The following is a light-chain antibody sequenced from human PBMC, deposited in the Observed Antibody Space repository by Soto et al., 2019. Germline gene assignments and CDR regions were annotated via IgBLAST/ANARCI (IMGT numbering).Light chain of an antibody. CDR1: QSIGTS. CDR2: DAS. Sequence: DIQMTQSPSTLSASVGDRVTITCWASQSIGTSLAWYQQKPGTAPKLLIYDASGLERGVPSRFSGSGSGTEFTLTIRSLQTDDFATYYCQQYNGFSRTFGQGTKVEIK. V-gene: IGKV1-5*01. CDR3: QQYNGFSRT. J-gene: IGKJ1*01.